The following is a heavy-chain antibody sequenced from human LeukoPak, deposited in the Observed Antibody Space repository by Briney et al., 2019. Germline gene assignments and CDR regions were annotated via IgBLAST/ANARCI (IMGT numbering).Heavy chain of an antibody. J-gene: IGHJ4*02. Sequence: GRSLRLSCAASGFTFDDNAMHWDRQAPGKGLEWVSGISWNSGSIGYADSVKGRFTISRDNAKNSLYLQMNSLRAEDTALYYCAKDMRGDYSGSLFDYWGQGTLVTVSS. V-gene: IGHV3-9*01. CDR1: GFTFDDNA. CDR2: ISWNSGSI. D-gene: IGHD1-26*01. CDR3: AKDMRGDYSGSLFDY.